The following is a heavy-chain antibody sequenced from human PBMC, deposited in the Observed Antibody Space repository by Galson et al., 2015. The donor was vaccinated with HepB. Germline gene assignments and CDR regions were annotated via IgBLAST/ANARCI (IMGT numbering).Heavy chain of an antibody. CDR1: GDSVSSDSAA. CDR3: ARGGRGSSPPHSYFAY. D-gene: IGHD1-26*01. CDR2: TYYRSKWYN. Sequence: CAISGDSVSSDSAAWNWIRQSPSRGLEWLGRTYYRSKWYNDYAPSVKSRITINPDTSKNQFSLQLKYVTPEDTAVCFCARGGRGSSPPHSYFAYWGRGTLVTVSS. J-gene: IGHJ4*02. V-gene: IGHV6-1*01.